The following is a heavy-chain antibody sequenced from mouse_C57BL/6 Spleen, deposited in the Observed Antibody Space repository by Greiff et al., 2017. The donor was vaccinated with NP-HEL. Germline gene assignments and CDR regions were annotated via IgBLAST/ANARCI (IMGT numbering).Heavy chain of an antibody. CDR3: ARDSNYVWFAY. D-gene: IGHD2-5*01. V-gene: IGHV1-54*01. Sequence: VKLMESGAELVRPGTSVKVSCKASGYAFTNYLIEWVKQRPGQGLEWIGVINPGSGGTNYNEKFKGKATLTADKSSSTAYMQLSSLTSEDSAVYFCARDSNYVWFAYWGQGTLVTVSA. CDR1: GYAFTNYL. J-gene: IGHJ3*01. CDR2: INPGSGGT.